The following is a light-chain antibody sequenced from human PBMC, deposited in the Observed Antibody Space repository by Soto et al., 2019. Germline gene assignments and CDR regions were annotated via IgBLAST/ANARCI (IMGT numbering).Light chain of an antibody. CDR1: QGVRSP. Sequence: AIQLTQSPSSLSASVGDRVTITCRASQGVRSPLAWYQQKPGKAPKFLIFAASRLGTGVPSRFSASGSGTDFTLTSSSLPPADFGTYYCQHFNDYPRTFGGGTKVALK. CDR2: AAS. J-gene: IGKJ4*01. CDR3: QHFNDYPRT. V-gene: IGKV1D-13*01.